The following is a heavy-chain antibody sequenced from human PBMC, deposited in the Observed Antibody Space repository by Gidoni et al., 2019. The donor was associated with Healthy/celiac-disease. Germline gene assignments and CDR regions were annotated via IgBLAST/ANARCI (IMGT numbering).Heavy chain of an antibody. J-gene: IGHJ4*02. CDR3: AKAGIAVAGTAYFDY. Sequence: EVQLVESGGGLVQPGRSLRLSCAASGFTFDDYAMNWVRQAPGKGLEWVSGISWNSGSIGYADSVKGRFTISRDNAKNSLYLQMNSLRAEDTALYYCAKAGIAVAGTAYFDYWGQGTLVTVSS. CDR2: ISWNSGSI. CDR1: GFTFDDYA. V-gene: IGHV3-9*01. D-gene: IGHD6-19*01.